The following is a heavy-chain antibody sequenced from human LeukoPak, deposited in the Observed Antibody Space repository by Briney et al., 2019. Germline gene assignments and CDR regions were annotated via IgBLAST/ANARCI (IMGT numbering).Heavy chain of an antibody. D-gene: IGHD5-12*01. J-gene: IGHJ5*02. V-gene: IGHV3-23*01. Sequence: GGSLLSSSAAAGCAFINCAMCWVLQAPGKRLEWVSGFIGGGGDTCYSASVKGRFTISRDNSKNTLYLQMNSLRGEDTALYYCAKDGWVANINWFDPWGQGTLVTVSP. CDR1: GCAFINCA. CDR2: FIGGGGDT. CDR3: AKDGWVANINWFDP.